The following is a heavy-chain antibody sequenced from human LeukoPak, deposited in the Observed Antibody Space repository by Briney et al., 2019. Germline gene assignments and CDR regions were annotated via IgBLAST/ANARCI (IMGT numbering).Heavy chain of an antibody. CDR1: GFTLSTYG. V-gene: IGHV3-33*06. CDR2: IWNDGSNK. CDR3: AKDLSSSWFEGLDN. D-gene: IGHD6-13*01. J-gene: IGHJ4*02. Sequence: PGGSLRLSCAASGFTLSTYGMYWVRQAPGKGLEWMAVIWNDGSNKHYADSVKGRFTISRDNSKNTLDLQMNSLRAEDTAVYYCAKDLSSSWFEGLDNWGQGTLVTVSS.